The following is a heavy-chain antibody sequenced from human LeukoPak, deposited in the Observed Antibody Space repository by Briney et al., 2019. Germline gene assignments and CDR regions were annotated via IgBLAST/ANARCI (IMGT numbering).Heavy chain of an antibody. CDR1: GGSIGSSSYY. V-gene: IGHV4-39*01. J-gene: IGHJ4*02. D-gene: IGHD3-22*01. CDR3: ARGGEMIVVVITTCQFDY. CDR2: IYYSGST. Sequence: PPETLSLTCTVSGGSIGSSSYYWGRIRQPPGKGLEWIGSIYYSGSTYYNPSHKRRTTISVDTSKNQFSLKRSSVTAADTAVYYCARGGEMIVVVITTCQFDYWGQGTLVTVSS.